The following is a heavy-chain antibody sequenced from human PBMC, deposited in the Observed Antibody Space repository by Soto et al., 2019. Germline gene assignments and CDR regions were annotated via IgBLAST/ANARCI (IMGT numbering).Heavy chain of an antibody. D-gene: IGHD1-1*01. V-gene: IGHV3-23*01. Sequence: GGSLRLSCAASGFTFSSYAMSWVRQAPGKGLEWVSAISGSGGSTYYADSVKGRFTISRDNSKNTLYLQMNSLRAEDTAVYYCAKSTPPGLERQAGYYFDYWGQGTLVTVSS. CDR3: AKSTPPGLERQAGYYFDY. J-gene: IGHJ4*02. CDR1: GFTFSSYA. CDR2: ISGSGGST.